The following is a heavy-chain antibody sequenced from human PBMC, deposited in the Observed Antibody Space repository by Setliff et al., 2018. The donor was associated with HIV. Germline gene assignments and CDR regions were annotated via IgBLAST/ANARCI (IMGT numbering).Heavy chain of an antibody. J-gene: IGHJ3*01. CDR1: GYTFTAYY. CDR3: AKQGYADSLYAFDV. D-gene: IGHD3-16*01. CDR2: IHPNTGST. V-gene: IGHV1-2*06. Sequence: ASVKVSCKTSGYTFTAYYIYWVRQAPGHGLELMGRIHPNTGSTNYLQKFQGRVPITRDTSMFTVYMTLTGLTSDDTAVYYCAKQGYADSLYAFDVWGQGTLVTVSS.